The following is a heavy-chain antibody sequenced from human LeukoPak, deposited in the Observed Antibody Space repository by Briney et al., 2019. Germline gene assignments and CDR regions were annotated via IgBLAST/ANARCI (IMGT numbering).Heavy chain of an antibody. CDR2: IWFDGSNK. Sequence: PGRSLRLSCAASGFTFSSYGMHWVRQAPGKGLERVAVIWFDGSNKYYADSVKGRFTISRDNSKNTLYLQMNSLRVEDTAVYYCARDQNYDSSGSYFYWGQGTLVTVSS. D-gene: IGHD3-22*01. CDR3: ARDQNYDSSGSYFY. CDR1: GFTFSSYG. J-gene: IGHJ4*02. V-gene: IGHV3-33*01.